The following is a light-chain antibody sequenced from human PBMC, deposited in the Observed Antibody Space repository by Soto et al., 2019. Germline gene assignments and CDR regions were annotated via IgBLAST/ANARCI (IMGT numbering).Light chain of an antibody. J-gene: IGKJ1*01. CDR3: QQYNNWLWT. CDR2: GAS. CDR1: HSVSSSY. V-gene: IGKV3-15*01. Sequence: EIVLTQSPATLSLSPGERATLSCRASHSVSSSYLAWYQQRPGQAPRLLIYGASTRATGIPARFSGSGSGTEFTLTISSLQSEDFAVYYCQQYNNWLWTFGQGTKVDI.